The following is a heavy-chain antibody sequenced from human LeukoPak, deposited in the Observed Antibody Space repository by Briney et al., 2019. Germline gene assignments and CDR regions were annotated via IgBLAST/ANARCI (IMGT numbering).Heavy chain of an antibody. Sequence: GGSLRLSCAASGFTFSSYGMHWVRQAPGKGLEWVAAIWYDGSNKYYADSVKGRFTISRDNSKNTLYLQMNSLRAEDTAVYYCARGGGYYCSGGSCFEFDYWGQGTLVTVSS. CDR1: GFTFSSYG. J-gene: IGHJ4*02. CDR3: ARGGGYYCSGGSCFEFDY. CDR2: IWYDGSNK. D-gene: IGHD2-15*01. V-gene: IGHV3-33*01.